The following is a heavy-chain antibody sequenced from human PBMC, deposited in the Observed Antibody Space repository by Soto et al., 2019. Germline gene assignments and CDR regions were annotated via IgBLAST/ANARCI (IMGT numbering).Heavy chain of an antibody. CDR1: GGSISSYY. J-gene: IGHJ4*02. Sequence: TSETLSLTCTVSGGSISSYYWSWIRQPPGKGLEWIGYIYYSGSTNYNPSLKSRVTISVDTSKNQFSLKLSSVTAADTAVYYCARGDPLSGRAIDYWGQGTLVTVSS. D-gene: IGHD3-16*01. CDR2: IYYSGST. V-gene: IGHV4-59*08. CDR3: ARGDPLSGRAIDY.